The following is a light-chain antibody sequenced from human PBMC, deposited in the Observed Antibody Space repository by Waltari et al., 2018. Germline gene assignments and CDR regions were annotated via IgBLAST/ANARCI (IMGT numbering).Light chain of an antibody. CDR2: VTSDGSH. V-gene: IGLV4-69*01. Sequence: QLVLTQSPSASASLGASVTLTCTLSRGLRSHVIAGLQQQAEKGPRYLMKVTSDGSHSKGDEIPDRFSGSSSGAERYLTISSLQSEDEADYYCQTGGHGTWVFGGGTKLTVL. CDR1: RGLRSHV. J-gene: IGLJ3*02. CDR3: QTGGHGTWV.